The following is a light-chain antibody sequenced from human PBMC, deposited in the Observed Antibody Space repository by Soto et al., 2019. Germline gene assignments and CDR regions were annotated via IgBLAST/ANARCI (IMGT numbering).Light chain of an antibody. V-gene: IGLV2-14*01. CDR1: SSDVGLYDF. CDR3: SSKRSSDTLYV. Sequence: QSALTQPASVSGSPGQSITISCTGASSDVGLYDFVSWYQHHPGKAPKLIIYEVTYRPSGVSARFSGSKSGNTASLTVSGLQAEDEADYYCSSKRSSDTLYVFGTGTKLTVL. CDR2: EVT. J-gene: IGLJ1*01.